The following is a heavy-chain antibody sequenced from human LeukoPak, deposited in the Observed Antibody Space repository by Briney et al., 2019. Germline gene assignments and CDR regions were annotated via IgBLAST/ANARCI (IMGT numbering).Heavy chain of an antibody. CDR1: GGSISNYY. J-gene: IGHJ4*02. V-gene: IGHV4-59*01. D-gene: IGHD6-19*01. CDR2: IYYSRTT. Sequence: PSETLSLTCTVSGGSISNYYWSWIRQPPGKGLEWIGYIYYSRTTNYSPSLKSRVTISVDTSKNQFSLKLSSVTAADTAVYYCARAMGSGWTGFDYWGQGTLVTVSS. CDR3: ARAMGSGWTGFDY.